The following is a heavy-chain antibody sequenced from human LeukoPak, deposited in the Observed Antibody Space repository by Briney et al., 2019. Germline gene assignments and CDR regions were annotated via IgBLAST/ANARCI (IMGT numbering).Heavy chain of an antibody. CDR3: ARAGVSYYDSSGYYGY. V-gene: IGHV4-59*01. J-gene: IGHJ4*02. CDR1: GGSISSYY. D-gene: IGHD3-22*01. CDR2: IYYSGST. Sequence: SETLSLTCTVSGGSISSYYWSWIRQPPGKGLEWIGYIYYSGSTNYNPSLKSRVTISVDTSKNQFSLKLSSVTAADTAVYYCARAGVSYYDSSGYYGYWGQGTPVTVSS.